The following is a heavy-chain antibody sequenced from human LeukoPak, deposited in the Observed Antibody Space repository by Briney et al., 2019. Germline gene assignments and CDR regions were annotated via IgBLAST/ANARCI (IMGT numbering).Heavy chain of an antibody. Sequence: ASVKVSCKASGGTFSSYAISWVRQAPGQGLEWMGRIIPILGIANYAQKFQGRVTITADKSTSTAYMELSSLRSEDTAVYYCARDLAYSYGYFDYWGQGTLVTVSS. CDR3: ARDLAYSYGYFDY. V-gene: IGHV1-69*04. CDR1: GGTFSSYA. D-gene: IGHD5-18*01. J-gene: IGHJ4*02. CDR2: IIPILGIA.